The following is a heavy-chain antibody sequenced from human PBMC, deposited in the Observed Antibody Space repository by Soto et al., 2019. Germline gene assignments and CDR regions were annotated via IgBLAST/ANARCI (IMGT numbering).Heavy chain of an antibody. CDR1: GFSFSSYG. Sequence: PGGSLRLSCVGSGFSFSSYGMHWVRQAPGKGLEYVSGISSNGDDTDYANSVKGRFTISRDNSKNTLYLQMGSLSVEDMAVYYCARVSVGSGWYPGFEDFWGQGTLVTVSS. CDR2: ISSNGDDT. V-gene: IGHV3-64*01. D-gene: IGHD6-19*01. CDR3: ARVSVGSGWYPGFEDF. J-gene: IGHJ4*02.